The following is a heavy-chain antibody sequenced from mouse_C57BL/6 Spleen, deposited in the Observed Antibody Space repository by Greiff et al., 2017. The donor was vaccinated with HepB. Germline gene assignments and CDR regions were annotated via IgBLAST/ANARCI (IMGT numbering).Heavy chain of an antibody. CDR3: ARAFSPGWFAY. D-gene: IGHD6-2*01. CDR1: GYSITSGYY. CDR2: ISYDGSN. J-gene: IGHJ3*01. V-gene: IGHV3-6*01. Sequence: EVKLQESGPGLVKPSQSLSLTCSVTGYSITSGYYWNWIRQFPGNKLEWMGYISYDGSNNYNPSLKNRISITRDTSKNQFFLKLNSVTTEDTATYYCARAFSPGWFAYWGQGTLVTVSA.